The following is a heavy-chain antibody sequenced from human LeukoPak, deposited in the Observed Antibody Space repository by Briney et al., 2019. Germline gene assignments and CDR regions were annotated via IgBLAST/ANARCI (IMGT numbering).Heavy chain of an antibody. D-gene: IGHD2-2*01. Sequence: PGGSLRLSCAASGSGFIFSNYGMRWVRQAPGKGLEWVSAISGSGGTTYYADSVKGRFTISRDNSKNTLYLQMNSLRAEDTAVYYCAKVARDAAHYYYYMDVWGKGTTVTVSS. V-gene: IGHV3-23*01. CDR1: GSGFIFSNYG. CDR2: ISGSGGTT. CDR3: AKVARDAAHYYYYMDV. J-gene: IGHJ6*03.